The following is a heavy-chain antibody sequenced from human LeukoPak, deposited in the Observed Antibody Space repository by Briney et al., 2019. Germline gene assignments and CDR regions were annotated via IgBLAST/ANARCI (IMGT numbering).Heavy chain of an antibody. CDR3: ARGSPLVTAIVDY. Sequence: SETLSLTCAVYGGSFSGYYWSWIRQHPGKGLEWIGYIYYSGSTYYNPSLKSRVTISVDTSKNQFSLKLSSVTAADTAVYYCARGSPLVTAIVDYWGQGTLVTVSS. CDR2: IYYSGST. CDR1: GGSFSGYY. V-gene: IGHV4-31*11. D-gene: IGHD2-21*02. J-gene: IGHJ4*02.